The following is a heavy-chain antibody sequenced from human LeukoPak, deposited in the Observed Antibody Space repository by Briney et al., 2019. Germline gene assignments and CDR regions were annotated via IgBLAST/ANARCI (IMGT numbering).Heavy chain of an antibody. CDR1: GGSISSYF. CDR3: ARDNSVVPRVLVY. CDR2: IYYSGTT. J-gene: IGHJ1*01. D-gene: IGHD4-23*01. V-gene: IGHV4-59*01. Sequence: SETLSLTCTVSGGSISSYFWTWIRQPPGKGLEWIGNIYYSGTTTYNASLKSRVTISRDTSKDQFSLTLSSVTPADTAIYFCARDNSVVPRVLVYWGQGALVTVSS.